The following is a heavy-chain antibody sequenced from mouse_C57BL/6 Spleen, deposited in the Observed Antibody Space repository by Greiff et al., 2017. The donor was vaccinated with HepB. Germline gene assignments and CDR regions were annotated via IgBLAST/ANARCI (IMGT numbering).Heavy chain of an antibody. Sequence: ESGAELVRPGTSVKVSCKASGYAFTNYLIEWVKQRPGQGLEWIGVINPGSGGTNYNEKFKGKATLTADKSSSTAYMQLSSLTSEDSAVYFCARGALSYAMDYWGQGTSVTVSS. J-gene: IGHJ4*01. V-gene: IGHV1-54*01. CDR3: ARGALSYAMDY. CDR1: GYAFTNYL. CDR2: INPGSGGT.